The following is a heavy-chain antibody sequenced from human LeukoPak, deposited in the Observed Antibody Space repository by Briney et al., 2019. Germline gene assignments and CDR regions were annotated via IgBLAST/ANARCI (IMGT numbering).Heavy chain of an antibody. V-gene: IGHV4-4*07. CDR1: GGSNSSYY. D-gene: IGHD5-18*01. Sequence: SETLALTCTVSGGSNSSYYWSWIRQPAGKELEWIGRIYTSGSTNYNPSLKSRVTMSVDTSKNQFSPKLSSVTAADTAVYYCARGRGYGLYYYYYGMDVWGQGTTVTVSS. J-gene: IGHJ6*02. CDR3: ARGRGYGLYYYYYGMDV. CDR2: IYTSGST.